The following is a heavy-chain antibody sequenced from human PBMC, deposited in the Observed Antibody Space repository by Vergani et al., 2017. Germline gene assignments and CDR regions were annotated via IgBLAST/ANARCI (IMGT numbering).Heavy chain of an antibody. D-gene: IGHD3-22*01. CDR2: ISSSSSYI. CDR1: GFTFSSYS. V-gene: IGHV3-21*01. CDR3: ARDAHYYESGGDY. J-gene: IGHJ4*02. Sequence: EVQLVESGGGLVKPGGSLRLSCAASGFTFSSYSMNWVRQAPGKGLEWVSSISSSSSYIYYADSVKGRFTISRDNAKNSLYLQMNSLRAEDTAVYYGARDAHYYESGGDYWGQGTLVTVSS.